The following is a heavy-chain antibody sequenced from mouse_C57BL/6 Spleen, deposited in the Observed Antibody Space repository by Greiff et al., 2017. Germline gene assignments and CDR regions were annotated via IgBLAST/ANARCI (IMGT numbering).Heavy chain of an antibody. D-gene: IGHD6-1*01. J-gene: IGHJ3*01. CDR3: AREESSSPFAY. CDR1: GYTFTSYW. CDR2: IHPNSGST. Sequence: QVQLQQPGAELVKPGASVKVSCKASGYTFTSYWMHWVKQRPGQGLEWIGMIHPNSGSTNYNEKFKSKATLTVDKSSSTAYMQLSSLTSEDSAVYYCAREESSSPFAYWGQGTLVTVSA. V-gene: IGHV1-64*01.